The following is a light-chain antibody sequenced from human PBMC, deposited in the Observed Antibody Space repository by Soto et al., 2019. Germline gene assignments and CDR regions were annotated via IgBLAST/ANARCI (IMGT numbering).Light chain of an antibody. CDR1: QSISSW. Sequence: DIQMTQSPSTLSASVGDRVTITCRASQSISSWLAWYQQKPGKAPKLLMYKASNLESGVPSRFSGSGSGTEFTLTISSLQPDDFATYHCQQYSDSPLTFGGGTKVEIK. V-gene: IGKV1-5*03. CDR3: QQYSDSPLT. CDR2: KAS. J-gene: IGKJ4*01.